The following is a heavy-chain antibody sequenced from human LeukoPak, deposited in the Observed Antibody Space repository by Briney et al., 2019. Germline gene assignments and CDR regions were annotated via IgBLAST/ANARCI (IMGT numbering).Heavy chain of an antibody. V-gene: IGHV1-8*03. CDR1: GYTFTSYD. CDR2: MNPNSGNT. J-gene: IGHJ6*03. CDR3: ARGHYDFWSGLTNYYYYYYMDV. Sequence: ASVKVSCKASGYTFTSYDINWVRQATGQGLEWMGWMNPNSGNTGYAQKFQGRVTITRNTSISTAYMELSSLRSEDTAVYYCARGHYDFWSGLTNYYYYYYMDVWGKGTTVTVSS. D-gene: IGHD3-3*01.